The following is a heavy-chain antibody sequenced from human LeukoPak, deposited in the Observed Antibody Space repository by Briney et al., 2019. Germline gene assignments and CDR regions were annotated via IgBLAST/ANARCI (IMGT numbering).Heavy chain of an antibody. CDR2: IYTSGGT. CDR3: ARLTRLSTSPDRYYLDY. V-gene: IGHV4-4*09. J-gene: IGHJ4*02. CDR1: GHSISSYY. Sequence: SDTLSLTCTVSGHSISSYYWSLIRHTPGKGLEWLGYIYTSGGTNYIPSLKGRVTISIDTSKNQFSLKLSSVTAADSAVYYCARLTRLSTSPDRYYLDYWGQGTLVTVSS. D-gene: IGHD6-6*01.